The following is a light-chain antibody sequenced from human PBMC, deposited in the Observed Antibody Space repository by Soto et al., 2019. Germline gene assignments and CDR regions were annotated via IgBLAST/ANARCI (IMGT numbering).Light chain of an antibody. Sequence: QSVLTQPRSVSGSTGQSVTISCTGTSSDVGGYNYVSWYQQHPGKAPKLMIYDVSKRPSGVPDRFSGSKSGNTASLTISGLQAEDEAPYYSCSYACTYTYVSGRESNVTVL. J-gene: IGLJ1*01. CDR1: SSDVGGYNY. CDR2: DVS. CDR3: CSYACTYTYV. V-gene: IGLV2-11*01.